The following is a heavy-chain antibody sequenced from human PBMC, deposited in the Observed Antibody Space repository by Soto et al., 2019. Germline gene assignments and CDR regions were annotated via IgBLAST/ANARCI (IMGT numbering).Heavy chain of an antibody. D-gene: IGHD3-10*01. Sequence: PSETLSLTCAVYGGSFSGYYWSWIRQPPGKGLEWIGDINHSGSTNYNPSLKSRVTISVDTSKNQFSLKLSSVTAADTAVYYCARYGSGSSVWFDPWGQGTLVTVSS. CDR2: INHSGST. CDR1: GGSFSGYY. V-gene: IGHV4-34*01. J-gene: IGHJ5*02. CDR3: ARYGSGSSVWFDP.